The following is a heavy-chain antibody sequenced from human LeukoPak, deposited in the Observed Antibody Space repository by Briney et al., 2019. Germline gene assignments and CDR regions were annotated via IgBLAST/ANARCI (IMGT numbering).Heavy chain of an antibody. J-gene: IGHJ4*02. CDR3: ARHHRYYGSGSYSY. CDR2: IYYSGST. Sequence: SETLSLTCTVSGGSISSYYWSWIRQPPGKGLEWIGYIYYSGSTNYNPSLKSRVTMSVDTSKNQFSLKLSSVTAADTAVYYCARHHRYYGSGSYSYWGQGTLVTVSS. V-gene: IGHV4-59*08. CDR1: GGSISSYY. D-gene: IGHD3-10*01.